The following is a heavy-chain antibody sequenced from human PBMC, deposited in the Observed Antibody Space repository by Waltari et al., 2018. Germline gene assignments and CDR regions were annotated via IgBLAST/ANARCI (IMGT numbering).Heavy chain of an antibody. D-gene: IGHD1-26*01. CDR3: AGGTASAWELGHS. CDR2: IKQSGRT. Sequence: QVQLHQGGAGLLKPSETLSLTCVVYGGSFSDYYWSWIRQPPGKGLEWLGEIKQSGRTNYNPSGKSRATMSLDTSKNQFSLKLSSLTAADTAVYYCAGGTASAWELGHSWGQGTLVTVSS. CDR1: GGSFSDYY. V-gene: IGHV4-34*01. J-gene: IGHJ4*02.